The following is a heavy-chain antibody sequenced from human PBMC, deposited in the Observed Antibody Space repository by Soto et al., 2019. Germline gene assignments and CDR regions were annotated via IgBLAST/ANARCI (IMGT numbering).Heavy chain of an antibody. Sequence: PSETLSLACSLSRGSISSSSFYWAWIRQTAGKGLGGVATIYFEGASYFNPSLESRGTIAMDTSKDQCSLRLNSVTAADTGLSYSARDGDEFRPGGEKYYCFSGMDLGGPGTTVTDSS. CDR2: IYFEGAS. J-gene: IGHJ6*02. CDR1: RGSISSSSFY. CDR3: ARDGDEFRPGGEKYYCFSGMDL. V-gene: IGHV4-39*02. D-gene: IGHD2-21*01.